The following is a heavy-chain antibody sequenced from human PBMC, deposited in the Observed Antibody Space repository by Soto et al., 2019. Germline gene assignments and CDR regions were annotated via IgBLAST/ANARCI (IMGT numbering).Heavy chain of an antibody. V-gene: IGHV3-23*01. Sequence: EMQLLESGGGLVQPGGSLRLSCAASGFTFSSDAMSWVRQPPGKGLEWVSAISGSGWVSAFSGSDGSTYYADSVKGRFTISRDNSKNTLYLQMNSLRVEDTAIYYCAKDGWDFWGPGTLVTVSS. CDR3: AKDGWDF. CDR2: ISGSGWVSAFSGSDGST. J-gene: IGHJ4*02. CDR1: GFTFSSDA. D-gene: IGHD2-2*03.